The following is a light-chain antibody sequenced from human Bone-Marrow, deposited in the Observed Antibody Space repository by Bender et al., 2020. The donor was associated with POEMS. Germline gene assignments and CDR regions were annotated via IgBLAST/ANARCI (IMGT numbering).Light chain of an antibody. J-gene: IGLJ2*01. CDR3: CSYAGSFTVT. CDR1: SSDVGGYDY. CDR2: DVN. Sequence: QSALTQPRSVSGSPGQSVTISCTGTSSDVGGYDYVSWYQQHPGKAPKLIIFDVNRRPSGVPDRFSGSKSGNTASLSISGLQPEDEAHYYCCSYAGSFTVTFGGGTKLTVL. V-gene: IGLV2-11*01.